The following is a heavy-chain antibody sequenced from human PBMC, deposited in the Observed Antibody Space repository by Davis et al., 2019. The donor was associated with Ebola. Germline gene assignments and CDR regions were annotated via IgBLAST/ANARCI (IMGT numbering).Heavy chain of an antibody. CDR1: GFTFSNFW. J-gene: IGHJ5*02. Sequence: GESLKISCAASGFTFSNFWMSWVRQAPGKGLEWVANIRQDGSETEYVDSVKGRFTVSRDNAKSSLYLQMNSLRTKDTAVYYCARNHGYNRFDPWGQGALVTVSS. CDR3: ARNHGYNRFDP. CDR2: IRQDGSET. V-gene: IGHV3-7*03.